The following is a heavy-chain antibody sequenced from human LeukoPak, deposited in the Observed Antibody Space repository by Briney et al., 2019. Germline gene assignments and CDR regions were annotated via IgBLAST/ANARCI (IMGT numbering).Heavy chain of an antibody. Sequence: SVRVSCKASGGTFSSYAISWVRQAPGQGLEWMGGIIPIFGTANYAQKFQGRVTITADESTSTAYMELSSLRSEDTAVYYCAREAYDSSGYYLRPLDYWGQGTLATVSS. J-gene: IGHJ4*02. CDR1: GGTFSSYA. CDR3: AREAYDSSGYYLRPLDY. V-gene: IGHV1-69*13. CDR2: IIPIFGTA. D-gene: IGHD3-22*01.